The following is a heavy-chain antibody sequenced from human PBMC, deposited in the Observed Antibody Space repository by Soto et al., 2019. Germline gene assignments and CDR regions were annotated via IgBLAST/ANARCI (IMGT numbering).Heavy chain of an antibody. Sequence: QVQLVQSGAEVKKPGASVKVSCKASGYTFTNFGISWVRQAPGQGLEWMGWISAYNGNTNYAQNFQGRVTMTTDKSTSTASMVLRRLRSDDTAVYYFAIGGTPIDSWGQGTLVTVSS. CDR3: AIGGTPIDS. J-gene: IGHJ4*02. D-gene: IGHD3-16*01. V-gene: IGHV1-18*01. CDR2: ISAYNGNT. CDR1: GYTFTNFG.